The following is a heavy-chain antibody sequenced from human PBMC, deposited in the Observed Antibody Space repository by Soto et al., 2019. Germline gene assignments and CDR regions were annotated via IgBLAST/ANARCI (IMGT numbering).Heavy chain of an antibody. V-gene: IGHV1-69*13. CDR2: IIPIFGTA. CDR1: GGTFSSYA. CDR3: ASKSGYSSHYYGMDV. Sequence: WASVKVSCKASGGTFSSYAISWVRQAPGQGLEWMGGIIPIFGTANYAQKFQGRVTITADESTSTAYMELSSLRSEDTAVYYCASKSGYSSHYYGMDVWGHGTTVTVSS. J-gene: IGHJ6*02. D-gene: IGHD5-18*01.